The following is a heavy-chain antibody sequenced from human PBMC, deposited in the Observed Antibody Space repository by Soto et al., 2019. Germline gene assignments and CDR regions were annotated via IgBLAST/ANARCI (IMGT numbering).Heavy chain of an antibody. Sequence: QVQLVESGGGLVKPGGSLRLSCAASGFTFSDCYMSWIRQAPGKGLEWVSDISSSGSTIYYADSVKGRFTISRDNAKNSLYLEMNLVRAEDTAVYYCARVNGYYYYGMDVWGQGTTVTVSS. CDR1: GFTFSDCY. J-gene: IGHJ6*02. CDR2: ISSSGSTI. D-gene: IGHD1-1*01. V-gene: IGHV3-11*01. CDR3: ARVNGYYYYGMDV.